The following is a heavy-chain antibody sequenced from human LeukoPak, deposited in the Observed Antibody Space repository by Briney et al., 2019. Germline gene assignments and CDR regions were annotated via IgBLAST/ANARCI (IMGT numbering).Heavy chain of an antibody. CDR2: INPNSGGT. CDR1: GYTFTGYY. D-gene: IGHD2-2*01. Sequence: ASVKVSCKASGYTFTGYYMHWVRQAPGQGLEWMGWINPNSGGTSYAQKFQGRVTMTRDTSISTAYMELSRLRSEDTAVYYCAKVRDIVVVPAAQGAFDIWGQGTMVTVSS. V-gene: IGHV1-2*02. CDR3: AKVRDIVVVPAAQGAFDI. J-gene: IGHJ3*02.